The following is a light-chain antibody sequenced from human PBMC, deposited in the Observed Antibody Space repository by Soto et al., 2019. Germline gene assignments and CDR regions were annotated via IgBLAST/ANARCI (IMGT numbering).Light chain of an antibody. CDR2: KAS. Sequence: DIQMTQSPATLSASVGDRVTITCRASQSISSLLAWYQQKPGRAPTLLIYKASTLASGVPPRFSGSGSGTEFTLTISSLQPDDFATYYCQQYNSYPLTFGQGTRLEIK. J-gene: IGKJ5*01. CDR3: QQYNSYPLT. V-gene: IGKV1-5*03. CDR1: QSISSL.